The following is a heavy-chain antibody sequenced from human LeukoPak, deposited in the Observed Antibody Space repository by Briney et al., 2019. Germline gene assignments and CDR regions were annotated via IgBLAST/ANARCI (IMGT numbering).Heavy chain of an antibody. J-gene: IGHJ4*02. CDR2: INPSGGRT. V-gene: IGHV1-46*01. CDR3: ARDDSGIAAVGSLY. D-gene: IGHD6-13*01. CDR1: GYTFTSYY. Sequence: AASVKVSCKASGYTFTSYYMHWVRQAPGRGLEWVGIINPSGGRTSYAQKFQGRVTMTGDTSTSTVFMELSSLRSEDTAVYYCARDDSGIAAVGSLYWGQGTLVTVSS.